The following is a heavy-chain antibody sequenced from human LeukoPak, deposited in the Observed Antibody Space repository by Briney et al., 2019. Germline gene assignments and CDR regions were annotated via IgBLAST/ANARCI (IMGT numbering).Heavy chain of an antibody. J-gene: IGHJ4*02. CDR1: GFSLSTSGMC. Sequence: RRSGPALVKPTQTLTLTCTFSGFSLSTSGMCITWIRQPPGKALEWLARVDWGDDKYYNTSLKTRLTISKDTSKNQVVLTLTNMDPLDTATYYCARKSSSSAGYFDYWGQGTLVTVSS. CDR2: VDWGDDK. CDR3: ARKSSSSAGYFDY. V-gene: IGHV2-70*11. D-gene: IGHD6-6*01.